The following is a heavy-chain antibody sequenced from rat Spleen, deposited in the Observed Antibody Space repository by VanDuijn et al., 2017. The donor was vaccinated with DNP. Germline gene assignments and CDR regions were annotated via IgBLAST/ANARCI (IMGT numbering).Heavy chain of an antibody. J-gene: IGHJ2*01. V-gene: IGHV5-7*01. CDR3: ASRPPPTRGPFDY. Sequence: EVQLVESGGGPVQPGRSLKLSCAASGFTFSDYYMAWVRQSPKQGLEWVATIIYDGSNTHYRDSVKGRFTMSRDNAKSTLYLQMDSLRSEDTATYYCASRPPPTRGPFDYWGQGVTVTVSS. CDR2: IIYDGSNT. CDR1: GFTFSDYY. D-gene: IGHD1-4*01.